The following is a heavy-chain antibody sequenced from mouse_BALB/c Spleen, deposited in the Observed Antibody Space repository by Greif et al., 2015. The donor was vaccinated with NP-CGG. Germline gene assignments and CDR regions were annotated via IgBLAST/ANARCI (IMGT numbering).Heavy chain of an antibody. D-gene: IGHD2-14*01. CDR3: ARGDRYDYAMDY. Sequence: EVQRVESGGGLVKPGGSLKLSCAASGFTFSSYAMSWVRQSPEKRLEWVAEISSGGSYTYYPDTVTGRFTISRDNAKNALYLEMSSLRSEDTAMYYCARGDRYDYAMDYWGQGTSVTVSS. V-gene: IGHV5-9-4*01. J-gene: IGHJ4*01. CDR2: ISSGGSYT. CDR1: GFTFSSYA.